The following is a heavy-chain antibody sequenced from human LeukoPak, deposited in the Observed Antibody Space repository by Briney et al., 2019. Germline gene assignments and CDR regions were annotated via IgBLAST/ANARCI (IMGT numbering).Heavy chain of an antibody. D-gene: IGHD6-13*01. CDR1: RFTFSSYE. J-gene: IGHJ4*02. CDR2: ISSSGSTI. CDR3: ARSAAARSFGY. V-gene: IGHV3-48*03. Sequence: GGSLRLSCAASRFTFSSYEMNWVRQAPGKGLEWVSYISSSGSTIYYADSVKGRFTISRDKAKNSLYLQMNSLRAEDTAVYYCARSAAARSFGYWGQGTLVTVSS.